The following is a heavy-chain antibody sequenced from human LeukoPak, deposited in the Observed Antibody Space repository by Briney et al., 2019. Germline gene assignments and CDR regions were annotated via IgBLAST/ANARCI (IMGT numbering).Heavy chain of an antibody. CDR2: IYYSGST. Sequence: PSETLSLTCTVSGGSISNYYWSWIRQPPGKGLEWIGYIYYSGSTNYNPSLKSRVTISVDTSKNQFSLNLSSVTAADTAMYYCARDRSPEGYYDISHWDYYHGMGVWGQGTTVTVSS. D-gene: IGHD3-22*01. V-gene: IGHV4-59*01. J-gene: IGHJ6*02. CDR1: GGSISNYY. CDR3: ARDRSPEGYYDISHWDYYHGMGV.